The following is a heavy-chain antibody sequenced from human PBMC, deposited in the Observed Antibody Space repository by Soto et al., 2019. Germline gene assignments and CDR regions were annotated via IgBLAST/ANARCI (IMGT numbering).Heavy chain of an antibody. Sequence: GGSLRLSCSASGFAFSDYTMGWVRLTPGKGLEWVAVISYDGSNKYYADYVKGRFTISRDNSKNTLYLKMNSLRAEDTAVYYCAKERIPKVVPAAPDVWGQGTTVTVSS. CDR1: GFAFSDYT. J-gene: IGHJ6*02. V-gene: IGHV3-30*18. CDR2: ISYDGSNK. D-gene: IGHD2-2*01. CDR3: AKERIPKVVPAAPDV.